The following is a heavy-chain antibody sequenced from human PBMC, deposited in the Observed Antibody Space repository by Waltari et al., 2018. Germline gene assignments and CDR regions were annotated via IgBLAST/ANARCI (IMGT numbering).Heavy chain of an antibody. Sequence: QLQLQESGPGLVKPSETLSRTCTVSGGSISSSSYYWGWIRQPPGKGLEWIGSIYYSGSTYYNPSLKSLVTISVDTSKNQFSLKLSSLTAADTAVYYCASGGITRRGAFDIWGQGTMVTVSS. V-gene: IGHV4-39*07. CDR1: GGSISSSSYY. J-gene: IGHJ3*02. D-gene: IGHD3-10*01. CDR2: IYYSGST. CDR3: ASGGITRRGAFDI.